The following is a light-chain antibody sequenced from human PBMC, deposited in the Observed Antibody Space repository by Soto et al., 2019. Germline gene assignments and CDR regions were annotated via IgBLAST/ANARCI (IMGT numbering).Light chain of an antibody. CDR2: DVS. V-gene: IGLV2-14*01. CDR3: SSYTSTSAVV. CDR1: SSDVGGYNY. J-gene: IGLJ2*01. Sequence: QSALTQPASVSGSPGQSITISCTGTSSDVGGYNYVSWYQQHPGKAPKLMIYDVSNRPSGVSNRFSGSKSDNTASIAISGLQAEDEADYYCSSYTSTSAVVFGGGTKLTVL.